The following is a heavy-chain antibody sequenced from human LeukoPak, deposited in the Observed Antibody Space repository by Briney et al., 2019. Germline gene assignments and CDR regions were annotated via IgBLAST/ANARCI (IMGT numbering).Heavy chain of an antibody. D-gene: IGHD1-26*01. CDR1: GFTFNSFG. CDR2: IWYDGSNE. CDR3: AKDLGPYSGSYYALVS. Sequence: PGKSLRLSCAASGFTFNSFGMHWVRQAPGKGLEWVAVIWYDGSNEYYADSVKGRFSVSRDNSNNTVSLQMSSLRAEDTAVYYCAKDLGPYSGSYYALVSWGQGTQVTVSS. V-gene: IGHV3-30*18. J-gene: IGHJ4*02.